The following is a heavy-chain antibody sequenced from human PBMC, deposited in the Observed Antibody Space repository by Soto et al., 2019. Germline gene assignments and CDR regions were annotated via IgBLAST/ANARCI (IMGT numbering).Heavy chain of an antibody. Sequence: GGSLRLSCAASGFTFSSYSMNWVRQAPGKGLEWVSSIKSSSSYVYYADSVKGRFTISRDNAKNSLYLQMKSLRAEDTAVYYCLYGMDVWGQGTTVTVSS. CDR2: IKSSSSYV. CDR3: LYGMDV. J-gene: IGHJ6*02. CDR1: GFTFSSYS. V-gene: IGHV3-21*01.